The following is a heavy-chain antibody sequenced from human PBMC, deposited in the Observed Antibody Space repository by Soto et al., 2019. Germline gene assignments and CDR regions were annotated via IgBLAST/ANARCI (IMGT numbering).Heavy chain of an antibody. CDR2: ISSSSSYI. Sequence: GSLRLSCAASGFTFSSYSMNWVRQAPGKGLEWVSSISSSSSYIYYADSVKGRFTISRDNAKNSLYLQMNSLRAEDTAVYYCASHQRIQLWHLRWGQGTLVTVSS. V-gene: IGHV3-21*01. J-gene: IGHJ4*02. CDR1: GFTFSSYS. CDR3: ASHQRIQLWHLR. D-gene: IGHD5-18*01.